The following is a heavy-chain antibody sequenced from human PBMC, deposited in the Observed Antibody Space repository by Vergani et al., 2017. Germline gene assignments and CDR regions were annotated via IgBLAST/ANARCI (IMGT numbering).Heavy chain of an antibody. CDR2: IRIKTYGQAT. CDR3: VRDQVTMLRGSDALDI. D-gene: IGHD3-10*01. J-gene: IGHJ3*02. CDR1: GFTFGYYA. V-gene: IGHV3-49*03. Sequence: EVQLVESGGDLVQPGRSLRLSCTASGFTFGYYAMDWFRQAPGQGLGWVGGIRIKTYGQATIYAASVKGRFTISRDDSKSIAYLQMNNLQTEDTAMSYCVRDQVTMLRGSDALDIWGQGTMVTVSS.